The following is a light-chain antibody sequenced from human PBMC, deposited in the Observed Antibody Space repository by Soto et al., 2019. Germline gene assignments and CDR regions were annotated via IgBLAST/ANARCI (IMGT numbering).Light chain of an antibody. CDR3: QTWGTGMF. Sequence: QTVVTQSPSASASLGASVKLTCTLSSGHSNYAIAWHQQQPEKGPRYLMKLNSDGRHSKGDGIPDRFSGSSSGAERYLTISSLQSEDEADYYCQTWGTGMFFGGGTKLTVL. V-gene: IGLV4-69*01. J-gene: IGLJ2*01. CDR1: SGHSNYA. CDR2: LNSDGRH.